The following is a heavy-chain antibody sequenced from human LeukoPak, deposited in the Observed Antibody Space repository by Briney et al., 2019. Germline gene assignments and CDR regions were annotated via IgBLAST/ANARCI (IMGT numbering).Heavy chain of an antibody. Sequence: ASVKVSRKASGDTFTSYDINWVRQATGQGLEWMGWMNPNSGNTGYAQKFQGRVTMTRNTSISTAYMELSSLRSEDTAVYYCARRVPAAEPDYYYYYGMDVRGQGTTVTVSS. D-gene: IGHD2-2*01. CDR3: ARRVPAAEPDYYYYYGMDV. J-gene: IGHJ6*02. V-gene: IGHV1-8*01. CDR1: GDTFTSYD. CDR2: MNPNSGNT.